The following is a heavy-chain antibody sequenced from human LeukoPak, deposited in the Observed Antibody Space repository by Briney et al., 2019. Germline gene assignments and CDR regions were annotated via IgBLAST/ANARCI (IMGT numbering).Heavy chain of an antibody. D-gene: IGHD2-8*01. V-gene: IGHV1-2*02. CDR2: INPNSGGT. J-gene: IGHJ6*03. CDR1: GYTFTGYY. Sequence: ASVKVSCKASGYTFTGYYMHWVRQAPGQGLEWMGWINPNSGGTNYAQKFQGRVTMTRDTSISTAYMELSRLRSDDTAVYYCARGVLSWAGDYYYYMDVWGKGTTVTVSS. CDR3: ARGVLSWAGDYYYYMDV.